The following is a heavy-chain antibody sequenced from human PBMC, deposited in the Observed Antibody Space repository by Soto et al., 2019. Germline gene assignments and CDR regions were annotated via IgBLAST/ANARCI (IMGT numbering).Heavy chain of an antibody. V-gene: IGHV4-30-2*01. CDR1: GGSISSGGYS. D-gene: IGHD2-21*02. Sequence: SETLSLTCAVSGGSISSGGYSWSWIRQPPGKGLEWIGYIYESGSTYFNPSLKSRVTISVDRSKNQFSLRLSSVTAADTAVYYCARGGLCGGDCLDHWGQGTLVTVSS. CDR3: ARGGLCGGDCLDH. CDR2: IYESGST. J-gene: IGHJ4*02.